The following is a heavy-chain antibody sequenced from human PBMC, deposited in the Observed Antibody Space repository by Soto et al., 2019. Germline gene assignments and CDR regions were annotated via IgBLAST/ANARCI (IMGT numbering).Heavy chain of an antibody. Sequence: QLQLQESGPGLVKPSETLSLTCTVSGGSISSRSHYWGWIRQSPGKHLEWIGSSYYRGSTHYNPSLKTRVTISVDTSKNQVSLKVYSVTAADTAVYYCATADGFGVVIPVFEYWGQGILVTVSS. J-gene: IGHJ4*02. D-gene: IGHD3-3*01. V-gene: IGHV4-39*01. CDR2: SYYRGST. CDR1: GGSISSRSHY. CDR3: ATADGFGVVIPVFEY.